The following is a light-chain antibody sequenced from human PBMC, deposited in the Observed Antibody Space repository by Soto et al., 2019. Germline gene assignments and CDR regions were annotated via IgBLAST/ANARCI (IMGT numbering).Light chain of an antibody. J-gene: IGLJ1*01. CDR2: STS. Sequence: QAVVTQEPSLTVSPGGTVTLTCGSSTGAVTSDFHPNWFQQKPGRAPRAVIYSTSNKHSWTPARFSGSLLGGKAALTVSGVQPEDEAEYYCLLYHSGPYVFGTGTKLTVL. V-gene: IGLV7-43*01. CDR1: TGAVTSDFH. CDR3: LLYHSGPYV.